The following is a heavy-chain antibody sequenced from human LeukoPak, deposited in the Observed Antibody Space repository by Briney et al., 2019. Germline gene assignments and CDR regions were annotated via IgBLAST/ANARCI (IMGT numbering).Heavy chain of an antibody. CDR1: KFNFNSYS. Sequence: TGGSLRLSCAASKFNFNSYSLNWVRQAPGKGLEWVSYIGYDGGTKYYADSVKGRFTISRDNSKNTLYLQMNSLRAEDTAVYYCAKEMAAGGFDYWGQGTLVTVSS. D-gene: IGHD6-13*01. V-gene: IGHV3-48*01. J-gene: IGHJ4*02. CDR2: IGYDGGTK. CDR3: AKEMAAGGFDY.